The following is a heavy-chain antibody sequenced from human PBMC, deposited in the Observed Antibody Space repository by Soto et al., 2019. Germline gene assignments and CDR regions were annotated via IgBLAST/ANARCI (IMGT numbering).Heavy chain of an antibody. CDR2: ISSSGSNI. V-gene: IGHV3-11*01. CDR1: GFTFSDHY. J-gene: IGHJ6*02. Sequence: PGGSLRLSCAASGFTFSDHYMTWIRQAPGKGLEWVSYISSSGSNIYYVDSVKGRFTISRDNAKNSLYLQMNSLRAEDTAVYYCARGHYGLDVWGQGTTVTVSS. CDR3: ARGHYGLDV.